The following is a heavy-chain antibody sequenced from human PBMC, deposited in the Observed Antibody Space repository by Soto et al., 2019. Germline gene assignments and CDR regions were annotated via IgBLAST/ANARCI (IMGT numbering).Heavy chain of an antibody. V-gene: IGHV3-30*18. CDR1: GFSFSSYG. D-gene: IGHD1-1*01. Sequence: PGGSLRLSCAASGFSFSSYGMHWVRQAPGKGLEWVAVISYDGSNKYYADSVKGRFTISRDNSKNTLYLQMNSLRAEDTAVYYCAKDLEPKLYYYYYYGMDVWGQGTTVTVSS. CDR3: AKDLEPKLYYYYYYGMDV. CDR2: ISYDGSNK. J-gene: IGHJ6*02.